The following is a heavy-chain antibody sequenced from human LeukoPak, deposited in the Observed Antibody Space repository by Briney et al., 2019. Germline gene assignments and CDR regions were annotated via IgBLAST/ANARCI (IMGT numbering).Heavy chain of an antibody. J-gene: IGHJ4*02. Sequence: ASVKVSCKSSGYTFTSYDTNWVRQTTGQGLEWMGWMNPNSGNTGYAQKFQGRVTMTRNTSISTAYMELSSLRSEDTAVYYCARGDLGRSGGVYKIWGRGTLVTVSS. CDR1: GYTFTSYD. V-gene: IGHV1-8*01. D-gene: IGHD2-8*02. CDR2: MNPNSGNT. CDR3: ARGDLGRSGGVYKI.